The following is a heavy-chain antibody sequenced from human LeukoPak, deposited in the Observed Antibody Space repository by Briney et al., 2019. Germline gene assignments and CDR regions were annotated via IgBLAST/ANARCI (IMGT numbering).Heavy chain of an antibody. CDR2: IFPGDSDT. Sequence: GESLQISCKASGYSFTKYWIGWVRQLPGKGLEWMAIIFPGDSDTRYSASFQGRVTISADTSITAAYLQWSSLTASDTAMYYCAREKESGSSWFDPWDQGTLVTVSS. D-gene: IGHD3-10*01. J-gene: IGHJ5*02. CDR1: GYSFTKYW. CDR3: AREKESGSSWFDP. V-gene: IGHV5-51*01.